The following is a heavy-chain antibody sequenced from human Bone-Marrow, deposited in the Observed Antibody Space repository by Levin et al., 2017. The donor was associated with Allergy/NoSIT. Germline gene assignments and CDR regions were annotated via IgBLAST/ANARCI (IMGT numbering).Heavy chain of an antibody. CDR3: AREASSSGWYDKLDY. CDR2: INPDSGGT. Sequence: PGESLKISCKASGFTFTGYYIHWIRQAPRQGLEWMGWINPDSGGTSYAQNFQGRVTMTRDTSISTAYMELSRLTSDDTAVYYCAREASSSGWYDKLDYWGQGTLVTVSS. D-gene: IGHD6-19*01. V-gene: IGHV1-2*02. J-gene: IGHJ4*02. CDR1: GFTFTGYY.